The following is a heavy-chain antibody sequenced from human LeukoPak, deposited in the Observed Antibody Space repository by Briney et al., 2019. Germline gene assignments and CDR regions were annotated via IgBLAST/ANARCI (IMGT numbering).Heavy chain of an antibody. D-gene: IGHD5-18*01. CDR2: IYHSGST. CDR1: GGSISSTNW. Sequence: SETLSLTCAVSGGSISSTNWWSWVRPPPGKGLEWIGSIYHSGSTYYNPSLKSRVTISVDTSKNQFSLKLSSVTAADTAVYYCARVKKAWDTAMAPGTFDIWGQGTMVTVSS. V-gene: IGHV4-4*02. CDR3: ARVKKAWDTAMAPGTFDI. J-gene: IGHJ3*02.